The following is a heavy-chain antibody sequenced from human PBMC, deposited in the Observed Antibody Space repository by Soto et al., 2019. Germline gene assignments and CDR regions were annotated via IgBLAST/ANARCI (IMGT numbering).Heavy chain of an antibody. CDR1: GGSFSGYY. CDR3: ARVGAMGSSSCFDY. J-gene: IGHJ4*02. D-gene: IGHD6-13*01. V-gene: IGHV4-34*01. Sequence: SETLSLTCAVYGGSFSGYYWIWIRQPPGKGLEWIGEINHSGSTNYNPSLKSRVTISVDTSKNQLSLKLSSVTAADTAVYYCARVGAMGSSSCFDYWGQGTLVT. CDR2: INHSGST.